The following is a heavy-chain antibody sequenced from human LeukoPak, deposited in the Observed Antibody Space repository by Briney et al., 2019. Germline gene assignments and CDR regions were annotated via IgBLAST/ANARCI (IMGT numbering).Heavy chain of an antibody. CDR1: GFTFNYYA. V-gene: IGHV3-23*01. J-gene: IGHJ3*01. D-gene: IGHD4-17*01. CDR3: AKADYGDYQRVGACDV. CDR2: ITGSGRST. Sequence: GGSLRLSCAASGFTFNYYAMTWVRQAPGKGLEWVSSITGSGRSTYYADSVKGRFTVSRDNSKNTLYLQMNSLTAEDTAVYYCAKADYGDYQRVGACDVWGQGTMVTVSS.